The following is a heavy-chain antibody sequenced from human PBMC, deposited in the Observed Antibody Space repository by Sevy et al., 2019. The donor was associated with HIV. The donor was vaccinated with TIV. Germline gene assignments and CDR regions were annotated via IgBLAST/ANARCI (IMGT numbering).Heavy chain of an antibody. V-gene: IGHV3-53*01. D-gene: IGHD2-15*01. CDR2: IYAGGTA. J-gene: IGHJ4*02. CDR1: GFDIRSNY. Sequence: GGSLRLSCVVSGFDIRSNYMSWVRQAPGKGLEWVSHIYAGGTAYYADSVKGRFTFSGDDSKNTVSLQMRSLRVEDSAVFYCASEYCSRGSCFFDYWGQGIQVTVSS. CDR3: ASEYCSRGSCFFDY.